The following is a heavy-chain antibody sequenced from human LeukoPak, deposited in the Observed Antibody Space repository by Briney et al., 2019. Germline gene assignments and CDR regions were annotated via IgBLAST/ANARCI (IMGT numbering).Heavy chain of an antibody. Sequence: GGSLRLSCGASGFTFSYHWMHWVRQVPGKGLVWVSRIDGGGSSISYADSVKGRFSISRDNAKSTLYLQMSSLRAEDTAVYYCARGPGSSGGAYVGDYWGPGTLVTVSS. CDR1: GFTFSYHW. CDR3: ARGPGSSGGAYVGDY. V-gene: IGHV3-74*01. D-gene: IGHD3-22*01. J-gene: IGHJ4*01. CDR2: IDGGGSSI.